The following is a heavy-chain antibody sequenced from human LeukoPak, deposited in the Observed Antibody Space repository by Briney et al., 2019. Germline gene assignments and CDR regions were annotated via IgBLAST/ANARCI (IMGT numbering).Heavy chain of an antibody. CDR3: AKRVPYSSSSVYFDF. V-gene: IGHV3-23*01. CDR1: GFTFNSYG. CDR2: ISDTGKNT. Sequence: GGSLRLSCAASGFTFNSYGMNWVRQAPGKGLEWVSSISDTGKNTYYADSAKGRFTISRDNSKNTLYLQMKSLRADDTAVYYCAKRVPYSSSSVYFDFWGLGTLVTVSS. D-gene: IGHD6-6*01. J-gene: IGHJ4*02.